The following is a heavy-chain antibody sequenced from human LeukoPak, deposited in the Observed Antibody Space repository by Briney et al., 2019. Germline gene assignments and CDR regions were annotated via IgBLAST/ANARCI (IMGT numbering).Heavy chain of an antibody. CDR2: IKQDGSEK. D-gene: IGHD1-1*01. Sequence: PGGSPRLSCAASGFSFSTYSFSWVRQAPGKGLEWVAKIKQDGSEKYYVDSVKGRFTISRDNAKNSLYLQMNNLRVEDTAVYYCARTGTTFDYWGQGTLVTVSS. V-gene: IGHV3-7*03. J-gene: IGHJ4*02. CDR1: GFSFSTYS. CDR3: ARTGTTFDY.